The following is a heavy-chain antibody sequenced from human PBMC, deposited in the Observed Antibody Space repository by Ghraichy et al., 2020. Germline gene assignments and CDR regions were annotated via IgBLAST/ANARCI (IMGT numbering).Heavy chain of an antibody. CDR3: ARGGTAPLIRYYYYGMDV. D-gene: IGHD2-21*01. Sequence: SETLSLTCAVYGGSFSGYYWSWIRQPPGKGLEWIGEINHSGSTNYNPSLKSRVTISVDTSKNQFSLKLSSVTAADTAVYYCARGGTAPLIRYYYYGMDVWGQGTTVTVSS. CDR1: GGSFSGYY. CDR2: INHSGST. V-gene: IGHV4-34*01. J-gene: IGHJ6*02.